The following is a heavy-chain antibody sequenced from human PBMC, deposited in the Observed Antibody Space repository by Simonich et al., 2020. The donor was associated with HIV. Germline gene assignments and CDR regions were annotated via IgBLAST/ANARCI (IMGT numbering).Heavy chain of an antibody. CDR1: GGSISSYY. Sequence: QVQLQESGPGLVKPSETLSLTCTVSGGSISSYYWSWIRQPPGKGLEWIGEINHSGSTTSNPSLKSRVTISVDTSKKQFSLRLSSVTAADTALYYCARHRPSGNYLYEVDYFDFWGQGTLVTVSS. CDR2: INHSGST. J-gene: IGHJ4*02. CDR3: ARHRPSGNYLYEVDYFDF. D-gene: IGHD1-26*01. V-gene: IGHV4-59*08.